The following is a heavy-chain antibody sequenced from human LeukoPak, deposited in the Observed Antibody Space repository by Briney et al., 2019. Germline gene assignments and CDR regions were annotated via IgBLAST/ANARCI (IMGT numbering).Heavy chain of an antibody. CDR2: MNSDGGQK. V-gene: IGHV3-7*01. J-gene: IGHJ4*02. CDR1: GFTFSSSW. Sequence: GGSLRLSCAVSGFTFSSSWMTWVRQAPWKGLEWVATMNSDGGQKSYVDSVKGRFTISRDNAKNSLYLQMNSLRAEDTAVYYCARNYAYNHFDYWGQGTLVTVSS. CDR3: ARNYAYNHFDY. D-gene: IGHD5-24*01.